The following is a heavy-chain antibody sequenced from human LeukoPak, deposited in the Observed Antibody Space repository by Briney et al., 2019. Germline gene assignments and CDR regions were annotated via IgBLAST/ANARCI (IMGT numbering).Heavy chain of an antibody. Sequence: SETLSLTCTVSGGSISSYYWSWIRQPPGKGLEWIGYIYYSGSTYYNPSLKGRVTISVDTSKNQFSLKLSSVTAADTAVYYCARHRGLRYSSSFFDYWGQGTLATVSS. CDR1: GGSISSYY. CDR3: ARHRGLRYSSSFFDY. CDR2: IYYSGST. D-gene: IGHD6-13*01. J-gene: IGHJ4*02. V-gene: IGHV4-59*08.